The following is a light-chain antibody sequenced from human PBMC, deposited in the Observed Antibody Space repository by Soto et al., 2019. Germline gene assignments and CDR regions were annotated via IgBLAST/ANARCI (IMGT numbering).Light chain of an antibody. CDR1: QTINAY. Sequence: DIQMTQSPSSLSPSVGDRVTITCRASQTINAYLNWYQQKPGKAPKLLIYAASSLQSGVPSRFSGSGSGTDFTLTISSLQPEDFATYYCQESYRTPRTFGQGTRLEI. CDR3: QESYRTPRT. V-gene: IGKV1-39*01. J-gene: IGKJ2*01. CDR2: AAS.